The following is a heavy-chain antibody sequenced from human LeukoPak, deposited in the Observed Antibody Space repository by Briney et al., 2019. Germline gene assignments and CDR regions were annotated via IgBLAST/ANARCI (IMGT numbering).Heavy chain of an antibody. CDR3: ARDPVGYDSSGYYAFDY. CDR1: GGSISSGDYY. Sequence: SQTLSLTCTVSGGSISSGDYYWSWIRQPPGKGLEWIGYIYYGGSTYYNPSLKSRVTISVDTSKNQFSLKLSSVTAADTAVYYCARDPVGYDSSGYYAFDYWGQGTLVTVSS. J-gene: IGHJ4*02. CDR2: IYYGGST. V-gene: IGHV4-30-4*01. D-gene: IGHD3-22*01.